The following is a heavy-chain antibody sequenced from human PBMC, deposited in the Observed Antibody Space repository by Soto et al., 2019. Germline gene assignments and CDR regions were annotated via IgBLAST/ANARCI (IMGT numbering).Heavy chain of an antibody. Sequence: QVQLVESGGGVVQPGRSLRLSCAASGFTFSTYGMHWVRQAPGTGLEWVAVIWYDGSHKDYADSVKGRFTISRDNSKNTLDLQMNGLRVEDTGVYYCAGAVGPFDVWGQGTLVAVSS. V-gene: IGHV3-33*01. D-gene: IGHD1-26*01. J-gene: IGHJ4*02. CDR3: AGAVGPFDV. CDR1: GFTFSTYG. CDR2: IWYDGSHK.